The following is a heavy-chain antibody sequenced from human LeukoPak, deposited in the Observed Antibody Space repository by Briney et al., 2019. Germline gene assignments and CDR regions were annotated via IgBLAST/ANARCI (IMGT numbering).Heavy chain of an antibody. V-gene: IGHV1-18*01. J-gene: IGHJ4*02. Sequence: ASVKVSCKASGYTFRNYDFTWVRQAPGQGLEWMGCISAHNYNTKYAQRVQGRVTMTADTSTTTAYMELRSLRSEDTAVYYCARVADYGSGSHLFDYWGQGTLVAVSS. CDR2: ISAHNYNT. CDR3: ARVADYGSGSHLFDY. D-gene: IGHD3-10*01. CDR1: GYTFRNYD.